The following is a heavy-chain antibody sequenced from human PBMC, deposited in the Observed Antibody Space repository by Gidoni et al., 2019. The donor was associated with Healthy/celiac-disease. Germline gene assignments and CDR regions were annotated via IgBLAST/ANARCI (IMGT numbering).Heavy chain of an antibody. Sequence: QLQLQESGPGLVKPSETLSLTCTVSGGSLSSSSYYWGWIRQPPGKGLEWIGSIYYSGSTYYNPSLKSRVTIAVDTSKNQFSLKLSSVTAADTAVYYCARPSFGTPPDYYYGMDVWGQGTTVTVSS. D-gene: IGHD3-10*01. J-gene: IGHJ6*02. CDR1: GGSLSSSSYY. CDR3: ARPSFGTPPDYYYGMDV. CDR2: IYYSGST. V-gene: IGHV4-39*01.